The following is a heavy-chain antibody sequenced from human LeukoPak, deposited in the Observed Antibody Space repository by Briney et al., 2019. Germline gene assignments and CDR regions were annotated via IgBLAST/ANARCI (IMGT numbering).Heavy chain of an antibody. D-gene: IGHD2-15*01. Sequence: SGGSLRLSCAASGFTFSSYALSWVRQAPGKGLEWVSAISGSGGSTYYADSVKGRFTISRDNSKNTLYLQMNSLRAEDTAVYYCARYCSGGSCYVNWFDPWGQGTLVTVSS. CDR2: ISGSGGST. CDR3: ARYCSGGSCYVNWFDP. V-gene: IGHV3-23*01. CDR1: GFTFSSYA. J-gene: IGHJ5*02.